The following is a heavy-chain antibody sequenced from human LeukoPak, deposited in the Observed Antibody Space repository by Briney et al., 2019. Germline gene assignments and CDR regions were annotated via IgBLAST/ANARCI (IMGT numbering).Heavy chain of an antibody. CDR2: IYSGDST. J-gene: IGHJ4*02. CDR1: GFTVSSNY. V-gene: IGHV3-53*01. Sequence: GGSLRLSCAASGFTVSSNYRSWVRQAPGKGLEWVSVIYSGDSTYYADSVKGRFTISRDNSKNTLYLQMNSLRAEDTAVYYCARVYYSGSSYVGFDYWGQGTLVTVSS. CDR3: ARVYYSGSSYVGFDY. D-gene: IGHD1-26*01.